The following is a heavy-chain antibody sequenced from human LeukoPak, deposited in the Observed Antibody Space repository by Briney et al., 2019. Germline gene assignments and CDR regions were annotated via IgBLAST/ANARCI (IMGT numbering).Heavy chain of an antibody. V-gene: IGHV3-33*01. CDR3: ASPPGDWNAVGAFDI. D-gene: IGHD1-1*01. J-gene: IGHJ3*02. Sequence: AGSLRLSCAASGFTFSSYGMHWVRQAPGKGLEWVAVIWYDGSNKYYADSVKGRFTISRDNSKNTLYLQMNSLRAEDTAVYYCASPPGDWNAVGAFDIWGQGTRVTVSS. CDR2: IWYDGSNK. CDR1: GFTFSSYG.